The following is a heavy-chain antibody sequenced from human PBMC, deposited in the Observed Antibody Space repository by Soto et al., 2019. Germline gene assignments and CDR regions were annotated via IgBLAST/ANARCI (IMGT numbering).Heavy chain of an antibody. V-gene: IGHV4-59*01. J-gene: IGHJ4*02. D-gene: IGHD3-22*01. CDR3: ARGNYYDSGVLFDF. CDR2: VYYAGTT. Sequence: SETQSLTCTVSGDAIRSDPWNWIRQTPGKGLEWIGYVYYAGTTKYNPSVKSRVTIVVDRSKNQFSLKLAYVTPEDTAVYFCARGNYYDSGVLFDFWGQGSLVTVSS. CDR1: GDAIRSDP.